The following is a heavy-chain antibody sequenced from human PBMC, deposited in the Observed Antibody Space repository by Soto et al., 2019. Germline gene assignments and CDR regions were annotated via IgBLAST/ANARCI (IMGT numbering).Heavy chain of an antibody. J-gene: IGHJ4*02. Sequence: QITLKESGPTLVKPTQTLTLTCTFSGFSLSTSGVGVGWIRQPPGKALEWLALTYWDDDKRYSPSLKSRLTITKDTSKHPVVLTMTNIDPVDTTTYYCAHRQRTVYFDYWGQGTLVTVSS. CDR1: GFSLSTSGVG. V-gene: IGHV2-5*02. D-gene: IGHD4-17*01. CDR2: TYWDDDK. CDR3: AHRQRTVYFDY.